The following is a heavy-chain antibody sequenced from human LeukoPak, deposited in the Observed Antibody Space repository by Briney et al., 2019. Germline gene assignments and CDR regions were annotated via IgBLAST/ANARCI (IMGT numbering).Heavy chain of an antibody. CDR3: ARRSGWYEYYYYYMDV. CDR1: GGSISSGSYY. CDR2: IYTSGST. D-gene: IGHD6-19*01. V-gene: IGHV4-61*02. Sequence: SETLSLTCTVSGGSISSGSYYWSWIRQPAGKGLEWIGRIYTSGSTNYNPSLKSRVTISVDTSKNQFSLKLSSVTAADTAVYYCARRSGWYEYYYYYMDVWGKGTTVTISS. J-gene: IGHJ6*03.